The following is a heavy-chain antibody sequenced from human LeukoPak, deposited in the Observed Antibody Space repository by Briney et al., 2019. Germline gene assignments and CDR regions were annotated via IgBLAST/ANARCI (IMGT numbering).Heavy chain of an antibody. Sequence: GGSLRLSCAASGFAFSSYAMSWVRQAPGKGLEWVSAISGSGGSTYYADSGKGRFTISRDNSKSTLYLQMNSLRAEDTAVYYCAKDSPRRNSGHDGWGQGTLVTVSS. D-gene: IGHD5-12*01. CDR2: ISGSGGST. CDR1: GFAFSSYA. V-gene: IGHV3-23*01. CDR3: AKDSPRRNSGHDG. J-gene: IGHJ4*02.